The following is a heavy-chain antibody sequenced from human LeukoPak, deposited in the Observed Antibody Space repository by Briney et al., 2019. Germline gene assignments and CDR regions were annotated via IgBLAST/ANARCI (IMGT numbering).Heavy chain of an antibody. Sequence: SETLSLTCAVYDGTFSCYYWNWIRQPPGKGLEWIGEINHSGSTNYNPSLKSRLTISVDTSKNQFSLKLSSVTAADTAVYYCARGRVGGGYDFDYWGQGTLVTVSS. CDR1: DGTFSCYY. D-gene: IGHD5-12*01. CDR3: ARGRVGGGYDFDY. J-gene: IGHJ4*02. CDR2: INHSGST. V-gene: IGHV4-34*01.